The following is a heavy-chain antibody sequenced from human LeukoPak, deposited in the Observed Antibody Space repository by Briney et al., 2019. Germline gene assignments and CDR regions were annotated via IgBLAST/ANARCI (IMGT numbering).Heavy chain of an antibody. D-gene: IGHD2-8*01. Sequence: GGSLRLSCAASGFTFSNYWMSWVRQTPGKGLEWVANINQDGSEKYYVDSVTGRFTISRDNGKNSLDLQMNSLRAEDPAVYYCARETCTTCHTYSYNYYMDVWGRGTTVTVSS. CDR3: ARETCTTCHTYSYNYYMDV. J-gene: IGHJ6*03. CDR1: GFTFSNYW. V-gene: IGHV3-7*01. CDR2: INQDGSEK.